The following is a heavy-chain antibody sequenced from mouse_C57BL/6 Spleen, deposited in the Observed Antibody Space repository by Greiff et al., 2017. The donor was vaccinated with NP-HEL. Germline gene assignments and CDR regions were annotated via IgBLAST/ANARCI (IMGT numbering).Heavy chain of an antibody. CDR2: INPNNGGT. J-gene: IGHJ4*01. CDR1: GYTFTDYN. D-gene: IGHD1-1*01. CDR3: ARGSYGTQREYAMDY. V-gene: IGHV1-18*01. Sequence: VQLQQSGPELVKPGASVKIPCKASGYTFTDYNMDWVKQSHGKSLEWIGDINPNNGGTIYNQKFKGKATLTVDQSSSTAYMELRSLTSEDTAVYYGARGSYGTQREYAMDYWGQGTSVTVSS.